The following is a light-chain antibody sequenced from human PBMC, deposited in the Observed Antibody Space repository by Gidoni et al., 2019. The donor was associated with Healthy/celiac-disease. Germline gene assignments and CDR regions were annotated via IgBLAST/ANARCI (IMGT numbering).Light chain of an antibody. V-gene: IGLV3-19*01. CDR3: NSRDSSGNLWV. Sequence: SELTQDPAVSVALGQTVRITCQGDSLRSYYASWYQQKPGQDPVLVIYGKNNRPSGIPDRFSGSSSGNTAPLTITGAQAEDEADYYCNSRDSSGNLWVFGGGTKLTVL. J-gene: IGLJ3*02. CDR2: GKN. CDR1: SLRSYY.